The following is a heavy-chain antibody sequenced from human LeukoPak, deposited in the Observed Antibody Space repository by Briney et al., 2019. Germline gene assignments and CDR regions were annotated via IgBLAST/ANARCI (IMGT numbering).Heavy chain of an antibody. J-gene: IGHJ4*02. Sequence: PGGSLRLSCAASGFTFSSYEMNWVRQAPGKGLEWVSYISSSGSTIYYADSVKGRFTISRDNAKNSLYLQMNSLRAEDTAVYYCARRTTYYGSGSSFDYWGQGTLVTVSS. CDR3: ARRTTYYGSGSSFDY. D-gene: IGHD3-10*01. CDR1: GFTFSSYE. V-gene: IGHV3-48*03. CDR2: ISSSGSTI.